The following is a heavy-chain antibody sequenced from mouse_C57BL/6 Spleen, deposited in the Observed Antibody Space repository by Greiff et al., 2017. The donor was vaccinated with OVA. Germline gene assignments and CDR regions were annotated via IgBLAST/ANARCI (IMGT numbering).Heavy chain of an antibody. J-gene: IGHJ3*01. Sequence: VQLQQSGGGLVKPGGSLKLSCAASGFTFSDYGMHWVRQAPEKGLEWVAYISSGSSTIYYADTVKGRFTISRDNAKNTLFLQMTSLRSEDTAMYYCARPGYDVGFAYWGQGTLVTVSA. D-gene: IGHD2-2*01. V-gene: IGHV5-17*01. CDR3: ARPGYDVGFAY. CDR2: ISSGSSTI. CDR1: GFTFSDYG.